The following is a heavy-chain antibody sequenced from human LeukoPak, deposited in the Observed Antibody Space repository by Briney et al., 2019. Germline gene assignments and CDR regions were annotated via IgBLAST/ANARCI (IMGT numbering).Heavy chain of an antibody. Sequence: SQTLSLTCTVSGGSISSGGYYWSWIRQPPGKGLEWIGYIYHSGSTYYNPSLKSRVTISVDRSKNQFSLKLSSVTAADTAVYYCARDTLYSSRSDSPLRFDPWGQGTLVIVSS. V-gene: IGHV4-30-2*01. J-gene: IGHJ5*02. CDR1: GGSISSGGYY. CDR3: ARDTLYSSRSDSPLRFDP. CDR2: IYHSGST. D-gene: IGHD6-13*01.